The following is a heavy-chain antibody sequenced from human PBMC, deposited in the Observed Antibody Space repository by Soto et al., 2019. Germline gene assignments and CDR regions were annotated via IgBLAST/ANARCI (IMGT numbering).Heavy chain of an antibody. V-gene: IGHV4-59*01. CDR2: IYYSGST. CDR3: ARAWFGETSLYYHYYMDA. CDR1: GGSISSYY. Sequence: SETLSLTCTVSGGSISSYYWSWIRQPPGKGLEWIGYIYYSGSTNYNPSLKSRVTISVDTSKNQFSLKLSSVTAADTAVYYCARAWFGETSLYYHYYMDAWGKGTTVTVSS. J-gene: IGHJ6*03. D-gene: IGHD3-10*01.